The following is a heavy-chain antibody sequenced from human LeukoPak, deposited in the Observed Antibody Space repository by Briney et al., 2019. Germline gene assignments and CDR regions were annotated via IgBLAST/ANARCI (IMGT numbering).Heavy chain of an antibody. J-gene: IGHJ6*02. Sequence: GESLKISCKGSGCTFTSYWIGLVRQMPGKGLEWMGIIHPGDSNNRYGPSFQGQVTISADKSIGTAYLQWSSLKASDTAVYYCARQTPGQYGMDVWGQGTTVAVSS. CDR1: GCTFTSYW. CDR3: ARQTPGQYGMDV. V-gene: IGHV5-51*01. CDR2: IHPGDSNN.